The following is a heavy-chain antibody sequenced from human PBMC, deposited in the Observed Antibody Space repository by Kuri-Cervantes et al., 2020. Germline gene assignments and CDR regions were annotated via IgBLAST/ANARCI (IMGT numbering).Heavy chain of an antibody. CDR3: ARVGPGGFFDY. V-gene: IGHV3-30-3*01. Sequence: GESLKISCAASGFTFSSYAMHWVRQAPGKGLEWVAVISYDGSNKYYADSVKGRFTISRDNSKNTLYLQTNSLRAEDTAVYYCARVGPGGFFDYWGQGTLVTVSS. D-gene: IGHD1-26*01. J-gene: IGHJ4*02. CDR1: GFTFSSYA. CDR2: ISYDGSNK.